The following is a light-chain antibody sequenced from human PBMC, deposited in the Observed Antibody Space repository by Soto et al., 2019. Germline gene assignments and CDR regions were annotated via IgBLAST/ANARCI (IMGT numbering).Light chain of an antibody. J-gene: IGKJ1*01. CDR2: DAS. CDR3: QQYGNSPPWT. CDR1: QSISSY. V-gene: IGKV3-20*01. Sequence: EVVLTQSPDTLSLPPGERATLSCRASQSISSYLAWYQQKPGQAPRLLIYDASSRATGIPDRFSGSGSGTDFTLTISRLEPEDLAVYYCQQYGNSPPWTFGQGTKVDIK.